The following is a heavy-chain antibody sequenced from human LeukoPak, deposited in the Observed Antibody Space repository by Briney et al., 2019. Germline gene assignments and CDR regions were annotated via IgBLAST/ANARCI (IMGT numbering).Heavy chain of an antibody. J-gene: IGHJ4*02. D-gene: IGHD5-24*01. CDR1: GYTFTNYY. Sequence: ASVKVSCKASGYTFTNYYMHWVRQAPGQGLKWMGIINPSGGSTSYAQKFQGRVTMTRDTSTSTVYMELSSLRSEDTAVYYCARDVRDGYAFDYWGQGTLVTVSS. V-gene: IGHV1-46*01. CDR2: INPSGGST. CDR3: ARDVRDGYAFDY.